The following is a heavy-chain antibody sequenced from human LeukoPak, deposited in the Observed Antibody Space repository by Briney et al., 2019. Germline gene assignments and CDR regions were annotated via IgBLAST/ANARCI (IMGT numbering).Heavy chain of an antibody. CDR3: ATGERGCYDILTGHYSQSSVYCRHV. V-gene: IGHV1-24*01. J-gene: IGHJ6*02. D-gene: IGHD3-9*01. CDR1: GSNVTPFS. CDR2: FNPEGGVT. Sequence: GASLKVSCKVPGSNVTPFSIFWDRQAPGKGLEWMGGFNPEGGVTIYGQKFQGRVTMTEDTSTDTVYIELSSLRSELRAVDYCATGERGCYDILTGHYSQSSVYCRHVWGQGTTVTVSS.